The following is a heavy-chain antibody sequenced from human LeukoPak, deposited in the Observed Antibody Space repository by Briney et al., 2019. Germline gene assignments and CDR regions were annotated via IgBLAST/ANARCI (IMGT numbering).Heavy chain of an antibody. D-gene: IGHD7-27*01. J-gene: IGHJ4*02. CDR3: ASRKLGNDY. V-gene: IGHV4-59*01. CDR1: GDSISSSS. CDR2: IYSSGGT. Sequence: SETLSLTCTVSGDSISSSSWSWIRQPPGRRLEWIGYIYSSGGTNYNPSLKSRVAISLDTSKNQFSLRLTSVTAADTAVYYCASRKLGNDYWGQGTLVTVSS.